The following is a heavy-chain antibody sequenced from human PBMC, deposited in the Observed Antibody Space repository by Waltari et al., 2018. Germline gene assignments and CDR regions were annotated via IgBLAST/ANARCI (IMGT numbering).Heavy chain of an antibody. V-gene: IGHV1-18*01. D-gene: IGHD2-21*01. CDR1: GYTFTSYG. J-gene: IGHJ3*02. CDR2: VSGYNGNT. CDR3: ASGEPYVPFDI. Sequence: QVQLVQSGAEVKKPGASVKVSCKASGYTFTSYGISWVRQAPGQGLEWMGWVSGYNGNTNYEQKLHGRLPMTTDTSTSTAYMELRSLRSDDTAVYYCASGEPYVPFDIWGQGTMVTVSS.